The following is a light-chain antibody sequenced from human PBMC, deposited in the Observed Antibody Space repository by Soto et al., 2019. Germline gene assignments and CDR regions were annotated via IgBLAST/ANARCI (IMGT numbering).Light chain of an antibody. Sequence: EIVLTQSPATLSLSPGERATLSCRASQSVSSYLDWYQQKPGQAPRLLIYDASNRATGIPARFSGSGSGTDVTLTISSLEPEDFAIYYCQQRSNWLTFGGGTKVEIK. V-gene: IGKV3-11*01. CDR2: DAS. J-gene: IGKJ4*01. CDR3: QQRSNWLT. CDR1: QSVSSY.